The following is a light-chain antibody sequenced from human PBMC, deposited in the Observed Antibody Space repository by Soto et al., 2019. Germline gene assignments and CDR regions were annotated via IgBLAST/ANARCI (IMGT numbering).Light chain of an antibody. V-gene: IGLV1-40*01. J-gene: IGLJ1*01. CDR2: ENN. CDR3: QSYDSSLSGYV. Sequence: QSVLTQPPSVSEAPGQRVTISCTGSSSNIGAGYEAHWYQQVPGTAPKLLIYENNNRPSGVPDRFSGSKSGTSASLAITGLQAEAEAESYCQSYDSSLSGYVFGTGTKLTVL. CDR1: SSNIGAGYE.